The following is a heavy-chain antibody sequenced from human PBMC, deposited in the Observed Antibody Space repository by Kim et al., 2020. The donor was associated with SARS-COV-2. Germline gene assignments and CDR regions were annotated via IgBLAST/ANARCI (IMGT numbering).Heavy chain of an antibody. CDR2: INSDGSST. CDR3: AREGYGDYPTGFGSAFDI. V-gene: IGHV3-74*01. CDR1: GFTFSSYW. Sequence: GGSLRLSCAASGFTFSSYWMHWVRQAPGKGLVWVSRINSDGSSTSYADSVKGRFTISRDNAKNTLYLQMNSLRAEDTAVYYCAREGYGDYPTGFGSAFDIWGQGTMVTVSS. J-gene: IGHJ3*02. D-gene: IGHD4-17*01.